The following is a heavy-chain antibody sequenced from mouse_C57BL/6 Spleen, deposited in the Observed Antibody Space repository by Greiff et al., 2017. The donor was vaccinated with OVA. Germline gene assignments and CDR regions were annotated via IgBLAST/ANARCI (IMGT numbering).Heavy chain of an antibody. CDR2: IRSKSSNYAT. CDR1: GFTFNTYA. Sequence: EVMLVESGGGLVQPKGSLKLSCAASGFTFNTYAMHWVRQAPGKGLEWVARIRSKSSNYATYYADSVKDRFTISRDDSQSMLYLQMNNLKTEDTAMYYCVMGIYYDYDDPFAYWGQGTLVTVSA. V-gene: IGHV10-3*01. D-gene: IGHD2-4*01. J-gene: IGHJ3*01. CDR3: VMGIYYDYDDPFAY.